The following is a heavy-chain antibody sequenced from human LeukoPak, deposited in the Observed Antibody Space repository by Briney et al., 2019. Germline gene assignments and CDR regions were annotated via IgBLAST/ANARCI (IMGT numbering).Heavy chain of an antibody. CDR3: ARDLSTYYDSSSFYGDSCFDY. D-gene: IGHD3-22*01. CDR2: ISYDGSNK. CDR1: GFTFSSYA. J-gene: IGHJ4*02. V-gene: IGHV3-30*04. Sequence: SGGSLRLSCAASGFTFSSYAMHWVRQAPGKGLEWVALISYDGSNKYYADSVKARFIISRDNSKNTVYLQMNSLRAEDTAVYYCARDLSTYYDSSSFYGDSCFDYWGQGILVTVSS.